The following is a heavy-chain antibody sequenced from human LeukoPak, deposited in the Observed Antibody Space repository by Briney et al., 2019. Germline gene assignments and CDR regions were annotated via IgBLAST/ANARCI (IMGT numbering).Heavy chain of an antibody. CDR3: VKEQSNGYYRVADY. CDR1: GFSFSSDG. V-gene: IGHV3-30*18. Sequence: GGSLRLSCAASGFSFSSDGMHWVRRAPGKGLEWVAVISYDGTKKVYRDSVRGRFTISRDNSKNTLYLQMNTLRVEDTAVYHCVKEQSNGYYRVADYWGQGTLVTVSS. J-gene: IGHJ4*02. D-gene: IGHD1-26*01. CDR2: ISYDGTKK.